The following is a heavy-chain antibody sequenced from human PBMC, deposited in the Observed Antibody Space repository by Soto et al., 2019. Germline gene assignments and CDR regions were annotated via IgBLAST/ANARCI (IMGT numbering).Heavy chain of an antibody. V-gene: IGHV3-49*04. J-gene: IGHJ6*02. CDR2: IGSRPYSGTT. CDR3: TRDMSTPPVSSPDFYGLDV. Sequence: PGGSLRLSCTASGFTFGDFPMSWVRQAPGKGLEWVGFIGSRPYSGTTQYAASVKGRFTISRDDFKRIAYLQMNSLKSEDTAVYYCTRDMSTPPVSSPDFYGLDVWGPGTTVTVSS. CDR1: GFTFGDFP. D-gene: IGHD6-19*01.